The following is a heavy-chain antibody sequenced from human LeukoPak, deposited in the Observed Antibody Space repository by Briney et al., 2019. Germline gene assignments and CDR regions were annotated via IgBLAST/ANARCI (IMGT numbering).Heavy chain of an antibody. CDR1: GFTFDDYA. J-gene: IGHJ5*02. CDR3: AKDSGYVLPES. Sequence: GGSLRLSCAASGFTFDDYAMHWVRQAPGKGLEWVSLISGDGGSTYYADSVKGRFTISRDNSKNSLYLQMNSLRTEDTALYCCAKDSGYVLPESWGQGTLVTVSS. CDR2: ISGDGGST. D-gene: IGHD5-12*01. V-gene: IGHV3-43*02.